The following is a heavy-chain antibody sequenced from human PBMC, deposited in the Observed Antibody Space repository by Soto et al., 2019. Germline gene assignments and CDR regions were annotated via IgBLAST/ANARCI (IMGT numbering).Heavy chain of an antibody. CDR1: GFTFSSYA. Sequence: QVQLVETGGGVVQPGRSLRLSCAASGFTFSSYAMHWVRQAPGKGLEWVAVISYDGSNKYYADSVKGRFTISRDNSKNTLYLQMNSLRAEDMAVYYCARDFRRSYGRRSDYYDYGMDVWGQGTTVTVSS. CDR3: ARDFRRSYGRRSDYYDYGMDV. V-gene: IGHV3-30-3*01. CDR2: ISYDGSNK. J-gene: IGHJ6*02. D-gene: IGHD2-15*01.